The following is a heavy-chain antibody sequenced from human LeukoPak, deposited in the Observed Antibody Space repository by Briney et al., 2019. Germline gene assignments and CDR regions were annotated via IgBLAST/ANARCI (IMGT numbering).Heavy chain of an antibody. CDR3: ARMDTAMVVYFDF. D-gene: IGHD5-18*01. V-gene: IGHV4-39*01. Sequence: PSETLSLTCTVSGGSIGSSIYYWGWIRQPPGKGLEWIGSIYYSGNTYYNPSLKSRVTISVDTSKNQFSLKLSSVTAAGTAVYYCARMDTAMVVYFDFWGQGTLVTVSS. J-gene: IGHJ4*02. CDR2: IYYSGNT. CDR1: GGSIGSSIYY.